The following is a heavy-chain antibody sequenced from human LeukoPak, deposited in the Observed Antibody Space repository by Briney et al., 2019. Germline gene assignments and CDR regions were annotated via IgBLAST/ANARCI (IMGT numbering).Heavy chain of an antibody. CDR2: INHSGST. CDR1: GGSFSGYY. Sequence: SETLSLTCAVYGGSFSGYYWSWIRQPPGKGLEWIGEINHSGSTNYNPSLKSRVTISVDTSKNQFSLKLSSVTAADTAVYYCARGKAAAGEYNWFDPWGQGTPVTVSS. J-gene: IGHJ5*02. CDR3: ARGKAAAGEYNWFDP. D-gene: IGHD6-13*01. V-gene: IGHV4-34*01.